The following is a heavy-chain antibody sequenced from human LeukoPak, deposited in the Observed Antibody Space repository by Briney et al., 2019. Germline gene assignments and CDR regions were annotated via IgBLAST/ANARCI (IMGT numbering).Heavy chain of an antibody. V-gene: IGHV3-66*01. Sequence: GGSLRLACAASGFTVSCNYMSWVRHAPGKGLEWVSVIYSGGSTYYADSVKGRFTISRDNSKNTLYLQMNSLRAEDTAVFYCARGIVRAVSFDYWGQGTLLTVSS. CDR2: IYSGGST. J-gene: IGHJ4*02. D-gene: IGHD1-26*01. CDR3: ARGIVRAVSFDY. CDR1: GFTVSCNY.